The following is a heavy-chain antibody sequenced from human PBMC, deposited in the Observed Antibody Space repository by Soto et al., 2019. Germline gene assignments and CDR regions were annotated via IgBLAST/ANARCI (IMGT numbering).Heavy chain of an antibody. CDR1: GFTFSSYS. D-gene: IGHD3-10*01. J-gene: IGHJ6*02. Sequence: GGSLRLSCAASGFTFSSYSMNWVRRAPGKGLEWVSSISSSSSYIYYADSVKGRFTISRDNAKNSLYLQMNSLRAEDTAVYYCARDLNYYGSGSYLDYYYGMDVWGQGTTVTVSS. V-gene: IGHV3-21*01. CDR3: ARDLNYYGSGSYLDYYYGMDV. CDR2: ISSSSSYI.